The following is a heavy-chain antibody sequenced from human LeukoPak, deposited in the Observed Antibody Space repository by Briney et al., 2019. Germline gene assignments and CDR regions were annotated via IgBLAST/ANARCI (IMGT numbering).Heavy chain of an antibody. D-gene: IGHD3-3*01. CDR1: GYTFNGDY. CDR3: ASTPLRFLEWWGFDP. V-gene: IGHV1-2*02. CDR2: INPNSGGT. J-gene: IGHJ5*02. Sequence: ASVKVSCKASGYTFNGDYMHWVRQAPGQGLKWMGWINPNSGGTNYAQKFQGRVTMTRDTSISTAYMELSRLRSDDTAVYYCASTPLRFLEWWGFDPWGQGTLVTVSS.